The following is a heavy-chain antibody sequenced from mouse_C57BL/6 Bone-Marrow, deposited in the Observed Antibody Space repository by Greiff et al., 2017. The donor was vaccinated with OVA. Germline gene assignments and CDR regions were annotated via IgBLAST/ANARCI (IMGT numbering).Heavy chain of an antibody. CDR3: ARGGWDWYGED. CDR1: GFTFSDYY. V-gene: IGHV5-16*01. Sequence: EVMLVESEGGLVQPGSSMKLSCTASGFTFSDYYMAWVRQVPEKGLEWVANINYDGSSTYYLDSLKSRFIFSRENEKNKRYLQMSRLKSEDTAADDGARGGWDWYGEDGGTGTTGTVAS. J-gene: IGHJ1*03. D-gene: IGHD1-1*02. CDR2: INYDGSST.